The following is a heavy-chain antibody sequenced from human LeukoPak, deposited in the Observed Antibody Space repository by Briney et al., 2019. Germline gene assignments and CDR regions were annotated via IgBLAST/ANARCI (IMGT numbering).Heavy chain of an antibody. J-gene: IGHJ3*02. CDR1: GFTVSSNS. CDR2: IYSGGST. Sequence: GGSLRLFCAASGFTVSSNSMSWVRQAPGKGLEWVSIIYSGGSTYNADSVKGRFTISRDNSKNTLYLQMNSLRAEDTAVYYCARGGGVSYPRFAFDIWGQGTMVTVSS. D-gene: IGHD2-21*02. CDR3: ARGGGVSYPRFAFDI. V-gene: IGHV3-66*01.